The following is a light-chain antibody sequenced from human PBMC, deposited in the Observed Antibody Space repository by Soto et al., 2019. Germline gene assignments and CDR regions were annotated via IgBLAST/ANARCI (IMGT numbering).Light chain of an antibody. Sequence: QSVLTQPPSVSGAPGQKVTISCTRSSSNIGAAYDVHWYQHLPGTAPKLLIYGNNNRPSGVPDRFSGSKSGTSASQAITGLQAEAEADYYCQSYDSSLSGWVFGGGTKLTVL. J-gene: IGLJ3*02. V-gene: IGLV1-40*01. CDR2: GNN. CDR3: QSYDSSLSGWV. CDR1: SSNIGAAYD.